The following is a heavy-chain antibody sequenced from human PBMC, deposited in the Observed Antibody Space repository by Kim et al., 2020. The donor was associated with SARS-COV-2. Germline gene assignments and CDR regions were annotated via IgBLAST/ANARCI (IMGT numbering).Heavy chain of an antibody. J-gene: IGHJ3*02. CDR2: IIPILGIA. CDR1: GGTFSSYA. D-gene: IGHD1-1*01. CDR3: ARVRNDGPEFHDAFDI. Sequence: SVKVSCKASGGTFSSYAISWVRQAPGQGLEWMGRIIPILGIANYAQKFQGRVTITADKSTSTAYMELSSLRSEDTAVYYCARVRNDGPEFHDAFDIWGQGTMVTVSS. V-gene: IGHV1-69*04.